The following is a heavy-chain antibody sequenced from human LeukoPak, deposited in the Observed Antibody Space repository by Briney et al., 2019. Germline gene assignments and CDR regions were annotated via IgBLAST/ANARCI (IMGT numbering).Heavy chain of an antibody. CDR2: IITSGSYI. J-gene: IGHJ6*02. V-gene: IGHV3-21*01. Sequence: GGSLRLSCAASGFTSSSYSMKWVRQAPGNGPEWVSSIITSGSYIFYADSVKGRFTISRDNAKNSLYLQMNSLRAEDTAVYYCASLRGAIAVAGTPYYYAMDVWGQGTTVTVSS. D-gene: IGHD6-19*01. CDR3: ASLRGAIAVAGTPYYYAMDV. CDR1: GFTSSSYS.